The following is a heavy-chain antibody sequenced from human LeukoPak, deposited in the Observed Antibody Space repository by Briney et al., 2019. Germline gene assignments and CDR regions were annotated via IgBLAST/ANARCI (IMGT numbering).Heavy chain of an antibody. Sequence: ASVKVSCKASGYTFTSYYMHWVRQAPGQGLEWKGIINPSGGSTSYAQKFQGRVTMTRDTSTSTVYMELSSLRSEDTAVYYCARGGHIVVVTATSDAFDIWGQGTMVTVSS. CDR3: ARGGHIVVVTATSDAFDI. V-gene: IGHV1-46*01. CDR1: GYTFTSYY. J-gene: IGHJ3*02. D-gene: IGHD2-21*02. CDR2: INPSGGST.